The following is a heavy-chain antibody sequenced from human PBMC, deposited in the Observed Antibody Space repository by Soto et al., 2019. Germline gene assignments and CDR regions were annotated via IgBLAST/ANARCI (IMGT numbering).Heavy chain of an antibody. CDR2: IYYSGST. CDR1: GGSISSGGYY. V-gene: IGHV4-31*03. J-gene: IGHJ4*02. D-gene: IGHD5-12*01. CDR3: ARLEMATIGGFDY. Sequence: QVQLQESGPGLVKPSQTLSLTCTVSGGSISSGGYYWSWIRQHPGKGLEWIGYIYYSGSTYYNPSLKSRVTISVATSKNQFSLKLSSVTAADTAVYYCARLEMATIGGFDYWGQGTLVTVSS.